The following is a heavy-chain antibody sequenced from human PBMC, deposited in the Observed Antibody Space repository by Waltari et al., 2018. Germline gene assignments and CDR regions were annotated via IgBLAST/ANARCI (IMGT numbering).Heavy chain of an antibody. CDR2: ISGSGGST. V-gene: IGHV3-23*01. CDR3: AKDGLGYCSGGSCYFRY. Sequence: EVQLLESGGGLVQPGGSLRLSCAASGFTFSSYAMSWVRQAPGKGLEWVSAISGSGGSTYYADSVKGRFTISRDNSKNTLYLQMNSLRAEDTAVYYCAKDGLGYCSGGSCYFRYWGQGTLVTVSS. CDR1: GFTFSSYA. D-gene: IGHD2-15*01. J-gene: IGHJ4*02.